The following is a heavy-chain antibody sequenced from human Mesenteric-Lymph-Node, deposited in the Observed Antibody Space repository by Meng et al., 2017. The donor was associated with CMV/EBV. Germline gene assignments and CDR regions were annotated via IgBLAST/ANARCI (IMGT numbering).Heavy chain of an antibody. J-gene: IGHJ4*02. Sequence: GESLKISCAASGFTFSSYSMNWVRQAPGKGLEWVSSISSSSSYIYYADSVKGRFTISRVNAKNSLYLQMNSLRAEDTAVYYCARDRLSIAVAAGVFDYWGQGTLVTVSS. D-gene: IGHD6-19*01. V-gene: IGHV3-21*01. CDR3: ARDRLSIAVAAGVFDY. CDR1: GFTFSSYS. CDR2: ISSSSSYI.